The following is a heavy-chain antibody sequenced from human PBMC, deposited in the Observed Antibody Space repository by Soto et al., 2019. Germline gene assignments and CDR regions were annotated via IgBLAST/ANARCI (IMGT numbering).Heavy chain of an antibody. Sequence: QVQLVQSGTEVKTPGASVKVSCKASGYTFTTYDMNWVRQAPGQGLEWMGWMNPTSGNTGYAQKFQGRLPMPGGGDIGIAHMALRSPRSEATAVYYCARSDGHLFTGLGSWGQGTLVNVPA. CDR3: ARSDGHLFTGLGS. J-gene: IGHJ5*01. CDR1: GYTFTTYD. CDR2: MNPTSGNT. V-gene: IGHV1-8*01. D-gene: IGHD2-21*01.